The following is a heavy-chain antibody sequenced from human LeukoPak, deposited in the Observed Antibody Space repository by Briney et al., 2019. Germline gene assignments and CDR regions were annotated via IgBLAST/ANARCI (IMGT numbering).Heavy chain of an antibody. CDR1: GGSISSGGYY. CDR3: ARGYDFGGTDY. Sequence: PTETLSLTCTVSGGSISSGGYYWSWIRQHPGKGLEWIGYIYYSGSTYYNPSLKSRVTISVDTSKNQFSLKLSSVTAADPAVYYCARGYDFGGTDYWGQGTLVTVSS. J-gene: IGHJ4*02. V-gene: IGHV4-31*03. D-gene: IGHD5-12*01. CDR2: IYYSGST.